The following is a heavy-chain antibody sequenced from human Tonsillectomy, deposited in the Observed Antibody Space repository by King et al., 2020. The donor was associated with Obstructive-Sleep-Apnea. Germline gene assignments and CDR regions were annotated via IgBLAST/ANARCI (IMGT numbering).Heavy chain of an antibody. CDR3: AKVRGWYYFDY. CDR1: GFTFSSYG. Sequence: QLVQSGGGVVQPGRSLRLSCAASGFTFSSYGMHWVRQAPGKGLEWVAVISYDGSNKYYADSVEGRFTISRDNSKNTLYLQMNSLRAEDTAVYYCAKVRGWYYFDYWGQGTLVTVSS. V-gene: IGHV3-30*18. CDR2: ISYDGSNK. J-gene: IGHJ4*02. D-gene: IGHD6-19*01.